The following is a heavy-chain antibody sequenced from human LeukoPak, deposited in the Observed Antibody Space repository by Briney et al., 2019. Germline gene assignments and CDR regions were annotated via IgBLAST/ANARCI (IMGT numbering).Heavy chain of an antibody. Sequence: GESLKISCKGSGYSFTSYWIGWVRQMPGKGLEWMGIIYPGDSDTRYSPSFQGQVTISADKSISTAYLQWSSLKASDTATFYCARGSANWNYGMDVWGQGTTVTVSS. CDR2: IYPGDSDT. CDR3: ARGSANWNYGMDV. CDR1: GYSFTSYW. J-gene: IGHJ6*02. D-gene: IGHD1-1*01. V-gene: IGHV5-51*01.